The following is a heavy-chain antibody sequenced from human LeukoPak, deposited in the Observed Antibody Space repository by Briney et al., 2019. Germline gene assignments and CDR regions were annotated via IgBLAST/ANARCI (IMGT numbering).Heavy chain of an antibody. J-gene: IGHJ4*02. CDR2: ISYDGSNK. CDR3: AKTAGYSSSWSIDY. V-gene: IGHV3-30*18. CDR1: GFTFSSYG. D-gene: IGHD6-13*01. Sequence: GGSLRLSCAASGFTFSSYGMHWVRQAPGKGLEWVAVISYDGSNKYYADSVKGRFTISRDNSKNTLYLQMNSLRAEDTAVYYCAKTAGYSSSWSIDYWGQGTLVTVSS.